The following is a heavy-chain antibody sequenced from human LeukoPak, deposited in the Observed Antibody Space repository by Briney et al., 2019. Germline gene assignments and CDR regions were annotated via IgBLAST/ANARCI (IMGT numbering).Heavy chain of an antibody. CDR2: IYTSGST. J-gene: IGHJ3*02. CDR1: GGSISSYY. CDR3: ARDLPKSITMIVVDKTNDAFDI. V-gene: IGHV4-4*07. D-gene: IGHD3-22*01. Sequence: SETLSLTCTVSGGSISSYYWSWIRQPAGKGLEWIGRIYTSGSTNYNPSLKSRVTMSVDTSKNQFSLKLSSVTAADTAVSYCARDLPKSITMIVVDKTNDAFDIWGQGTMVTVPS.